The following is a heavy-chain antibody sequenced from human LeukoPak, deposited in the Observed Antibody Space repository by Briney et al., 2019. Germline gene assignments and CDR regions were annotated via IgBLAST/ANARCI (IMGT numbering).Heavy chain of an antibody. V-gene: IGHV4-4*07. D-gene: IGHD3-16*02. J-gene: IGHJ4*02. CDR1: GGSLSSYY. Sequence: PSETLSLTCTVSGGSLSSYYWSWIRQPAGKGLEWIGRIYTSGSTNYNPSLKSRVTMSVDTSKNQFSLKLSSVTAADTAVYYCAREFYDYVWGSYRFPYFDYWGQGTLVTVSS. CDR3: AREFYDYVWGSYRFPYFDY. CDR2: IYTSGST.